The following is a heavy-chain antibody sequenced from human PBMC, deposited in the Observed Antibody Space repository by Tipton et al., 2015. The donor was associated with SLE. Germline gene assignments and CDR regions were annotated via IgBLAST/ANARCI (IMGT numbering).Heavy chain of an antibody. V-gene: IGHV4-4*08. D-gene: IGHD3-10*01. Sequence: TLSLTCSVSGGSISDYYWSWIRQAPGKGPEWIGHMSDSGKSNYNPSLKSRVTISVDTSKNQFSLKLSSVTAADTAVYYCARNPITMVRGVIPGSFDIRGQGTMVTVSS. J-gene: IGHJ3*02. CDR2: MSDSGKS. CDR1: GGSISDYY. CDR3: ARNPITMVRGVIPGSFDI.